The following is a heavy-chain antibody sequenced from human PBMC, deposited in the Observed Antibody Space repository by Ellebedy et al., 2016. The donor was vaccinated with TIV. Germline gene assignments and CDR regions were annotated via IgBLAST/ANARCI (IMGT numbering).Heavy chain of an antibody. J-gene: IGHJ6*02. CDR3: AITIFGVAV. Sequence: KVSCKASGYTFTSYGISWVRQAPGQGLEWMGIIYPGDSDTRYSPSFQGHVTISADKSISTAYLQWSSLKASDTAMYYCAITIFGVAVWGQGTTVTVSS. CDR2: IYPGDSDT. CDR1: GYTFTSYG. V-gene: IGHV5-51*01. D-gene: IGHD3-3*01.